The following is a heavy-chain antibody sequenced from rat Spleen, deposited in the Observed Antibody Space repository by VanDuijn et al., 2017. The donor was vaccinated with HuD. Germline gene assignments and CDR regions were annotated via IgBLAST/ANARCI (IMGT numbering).Heavy chain of an antibody. CDR1: GFTFSDYY. CDR2: ISYDGGST. J-gene: IGHJ2*01. Sequence: EVQLVESGGGLVRPGRSLKLSCAASGFTFSDYYMAWVRQAPTKGLEWVASISYDGGSTYYRDSVKGRFTISRDNAKRSLYLQMDSLRSEETATYYCTTGLGGYTPFDYWGQGVMVTVSS. CDR3: TTGLGGYTPFDY. V-gene: IGHV5-20*01. D-gene: IGHD1-11*01.